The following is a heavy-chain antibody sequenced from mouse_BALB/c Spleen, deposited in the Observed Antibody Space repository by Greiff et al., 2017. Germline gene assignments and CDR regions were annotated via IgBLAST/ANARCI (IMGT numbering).Heavy chain of an antibody. CDR2: ISSGGST. CDR1: GFTFSSYA. D-gene: IGHD1-1*01. J-gene: IGHJ2*01. CDR3: ASDYSGSGGLDY. Sequence: EVQLVESGAGLVKPGGSLKLSCAASGFTFSSYAMSWVRQTPEKRLEWVASISSGGSTYYTDSVKGRFTISRDNARNILYLQMSSLRSEDTAMYYCASDYSGSGGLDYWGQGTTLTVSS. V-gene: IGHV5-6-5*01.